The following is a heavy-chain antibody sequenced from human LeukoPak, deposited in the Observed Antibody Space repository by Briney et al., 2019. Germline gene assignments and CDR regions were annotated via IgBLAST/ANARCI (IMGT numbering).Heavy chain of an antibody. Sequence: SVKVSCKASGGTFSSYAISWVRQTPGQGLEWMGGIIPIFGTANYAQKFQGRVTITADKSTSTAYMELSSLRSEDTAVYYCARERGCSSTSCPYYFDYWGQGTLVTVSS. CDR3: ARERGCSSTSCPYYFDY. J-gene: IGHJ4*02. CDR1: GGTFSSYA. CDR2: IIPIFGTA. D-gene: IGHD2-2*01. V-gene: IGHV1-69*06.